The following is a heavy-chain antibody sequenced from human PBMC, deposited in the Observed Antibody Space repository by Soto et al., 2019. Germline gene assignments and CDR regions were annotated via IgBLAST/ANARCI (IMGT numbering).Heavy chain of an antibody. V-gene: IGHV3-30*18. J-gene: IGHJ4*02. CDR3: AKDSRDGYNWYYFDY. CDR1: GFTFSSYG. Sequence: QVQLVESGGGVVQPGRSLRLSCAASGFTFSSYGMHWVRQAPGKGLEWVAVISYDGSNKYYADSVKGRFTISRDNSKNTLYLQMNSLRAEDTAVYYCAKDSRDGYNWYYFDYWGQGTLVTVSS. CDR2: ISYDGSNK. D-gene: IGHD5-12*01.